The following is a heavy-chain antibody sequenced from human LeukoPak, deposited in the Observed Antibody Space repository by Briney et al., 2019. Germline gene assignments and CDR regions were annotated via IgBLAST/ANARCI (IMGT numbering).Heavy chain of an antibody. CDR3: ARDQGKYSHGQLDY. Sequence: QPGGSLRLSCAASGFTFSSYEMTWVRQAPGKGLEYISYISNSGHNVYYADSVKGRFTISRDNAKSSLYLQVDSLRAEDTAAYYCARDQGKYSHGQLDYWGQGILVTVSA. J-gene: IGHJ4*02. D-gene: IGHD5-18*01. V-gene: IGHV3-48*03. CDR1: GFTFSSYE. CDR2: ISNSGHNV.